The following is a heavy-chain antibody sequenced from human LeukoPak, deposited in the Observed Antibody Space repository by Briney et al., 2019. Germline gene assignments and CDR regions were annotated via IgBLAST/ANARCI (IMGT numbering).Heavy chain of an antibody. J-gene: IGHJ5*02. CDR1: GFTFSSYG. CDR3: AKERYDILTGMLSDP. Sequence: PGGSLRLSCAASGFTFSSYGMHWVRQAPGKGLEWVAVISYDGSNKYYADSVKGRFTISRDNSKNTLYLQMNSLRAEDTAVYYCAKERYDILTGMLSDPWGQGTLVTVSS. V-gene: IGHV3-30*18. D-gene: IGHD3-9*01. CDR2: ISYDGSNK.